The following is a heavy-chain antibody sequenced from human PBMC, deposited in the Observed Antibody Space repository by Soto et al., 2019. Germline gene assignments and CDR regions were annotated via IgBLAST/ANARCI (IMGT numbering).Heavy chain of an antibody. J-gene: IGHJ4*02. Sequence: PGGSLRLSCAASGFTFSNYAMTWVRQAPGKGLEWVSAISDSGDITYYADSVKGRFTISRDNSKNTLFLQMNSLRAEDTAVYYCAEEPFDYWGQGTLVTVSS. CDR2: ISDSGDIT. CDR1: GFTFSNYA. CDR3: AEEPFDY. V-gene: IGHV3-23*01.